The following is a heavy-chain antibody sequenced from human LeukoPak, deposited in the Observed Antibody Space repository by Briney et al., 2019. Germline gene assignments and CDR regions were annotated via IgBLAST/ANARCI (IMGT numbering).Heavy chain of an antibody. Sequence: ASVKVSCKASGYTFTGYYMHWVQQAPGQGLEWMGWINPNSGGTNYAQKFQGRVTMTRDTTISTAYMELSRLRSDDTAVYYCARTRTVTTTLIGYWGQGTLVTVSS. V-gene: IGHV1-2*02. CDR1: GYTFTGYY. CDR3: ARTRTVTTTLIGY. J-gene: IGHJ4*02. CDR2: INPNSGGT. D-gene: IGHD4-11*01.